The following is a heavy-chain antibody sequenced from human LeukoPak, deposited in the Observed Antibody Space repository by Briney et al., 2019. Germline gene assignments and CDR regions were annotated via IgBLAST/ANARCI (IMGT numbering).Heavy chain of an antibody. V-gene: IGHV3-48*03. CDR2: ISSSGSTI. CDR3: ARSPPLELNYYYGMDV. CDR1: GFTFSSYE. D-gene: IGHD1-7*01. Sequence: GGSLRLSCAASGFTFSSYEMNWVRQAPGKGLEWVSYISSSGSTIYYADSVKGRFTISRDNAKKSLYLQMNSLSAEETAVYYCARSPPLELNYYYGMDVWGQGTTVTVSS. J-gene: IGHJ6*02.